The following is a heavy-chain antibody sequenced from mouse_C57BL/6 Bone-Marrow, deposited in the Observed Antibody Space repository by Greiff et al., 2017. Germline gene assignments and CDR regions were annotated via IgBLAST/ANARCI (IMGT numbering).Heavy chain of an antibody. CDR1: GFTFSDYG. J-gene: IGHJ1*03. V-gene: IGHV5-17*01. CDR3: ATGVYGNYWYFDV. CDR2: ISSGSSTI. D-gene: IGHD2-1*01. Sequence: EVKLVESGGGLVKPGGSLKLSCAASGFTFSDYGMHWVRQAPEKGLEWVAYISSGSSTIYYADTVKGRFTISRDNAKNTLFLQMTSLRSEDTAMYYCATGVYGNYWYFDVWGTGTTVTVSS.